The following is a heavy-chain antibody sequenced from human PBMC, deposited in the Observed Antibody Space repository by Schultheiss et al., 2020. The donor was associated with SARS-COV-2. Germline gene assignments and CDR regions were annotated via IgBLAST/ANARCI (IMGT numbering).Heavy chain of an antibody. D-gene: IGHD3-22*01. CDR3: ARGSSGYYYDY. CDR2: IYYSGST. V-gene: IGHV4-34*01. J-gene: IGHJ4*02. CDR1: GGSFSGYY. Sequence: SETLSLTCAVYGGSFSGYYWSWIRQPPGKGLEWIGSIYYSGSTNYNPSLKSRVTMSVDTSKNQFSLKLSSVTAADTAVYYCARGSSGYYYDYWGQGTLVTVSS.